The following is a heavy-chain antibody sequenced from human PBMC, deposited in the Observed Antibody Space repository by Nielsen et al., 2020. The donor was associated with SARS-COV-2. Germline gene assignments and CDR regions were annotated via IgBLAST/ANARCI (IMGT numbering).Heavy chain of an antibody. J-gene: IGHJ3*02. CDR3: ARDASRVDI. V-gene: IGHV3-21*04. Sequence: GESLKIFCAASGFTFSTYGMNWVRQAPGRGLEWVSCITSNSDYIYYADSVKGRFTISRDNAKNSLYLQMNSLRAEDTAVYYCARDASRVDIWGQGTMVTVSS. D-gene: IGHD6-13*01. CDR1: GFTFSTYG. CDR2: ITSNSDYI.